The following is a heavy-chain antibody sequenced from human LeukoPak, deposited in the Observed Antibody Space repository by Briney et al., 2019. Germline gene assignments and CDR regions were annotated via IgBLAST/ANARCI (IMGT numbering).Heavy chain of an antibody. V-gene: IGHV3-15*01. CDR3: TTAHSSSWYWFDP. CDR2: IKSKTDGGTT. D-gene: IGHD6-13*01. Sequence: TSGGSLRLYCAASGFTFSNAWMSWVRQAPGKGLEWVGRIKSKTDGGTTDYAAPVKGRFTISRDDSKNTLYLQMNSLKTEDTAVYYCTTAHSSSWYWFDPWGQGTLVTVSS. CDR1: GFTFSNAW. J-gene: IGHJ5*02.